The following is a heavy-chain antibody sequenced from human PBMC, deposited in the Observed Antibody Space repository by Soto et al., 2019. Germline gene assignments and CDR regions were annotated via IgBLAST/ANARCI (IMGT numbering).Heavy chain of an antibody. Sequence: LRLSCAASGFTFSSYAMGWVRQGPGKGLEWVAVVSIGGSTHYADSVRGRFTISRDNSKNTLSLQMNSLTAEDTAVYFCAKRRGAGGHFDYWCQGALVTVSS. D-gene: IGHD2-15*01. CDR3: AKRRGAGGHFDY. J-gene: IGHJ4*02. CDR1: GFTFSSYA. V-gene: IGHV3-23*01. CDR2: VSIGGST.